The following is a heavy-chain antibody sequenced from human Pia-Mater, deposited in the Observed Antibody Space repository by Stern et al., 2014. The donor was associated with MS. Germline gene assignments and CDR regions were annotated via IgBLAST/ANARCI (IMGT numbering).Heavy chain of an antibody. D-gene: IGHD3-16*01. Sequence: QMQLVQSGSQVRKPGASVKVSCQASGYTFINYEIFWVRQATGQGLEWMGWMNPNNANTGHAQKFQGRVTMTRNTSISTAYMELSGLRSDDTAVYYCVRGGLSYGYGLDAWGQGTAVIVSS. CDR3: VRGGLSYGYGLDA. V-gene: IGHV1-8*01. J-gene: IGHJ6*02. CDR1: GYTFINYE. CDR2: MNPNNANT.